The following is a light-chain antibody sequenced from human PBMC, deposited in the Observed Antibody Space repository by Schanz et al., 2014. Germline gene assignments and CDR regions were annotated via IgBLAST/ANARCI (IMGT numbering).Light chain of an antibody. CDR2: EVD. CDR3: FSYAGSNNLA. Sequence: QSALTQPPSASGSPGQSVAISCTGTSSDVGGYNLVSWYQQHPGEAPKLIIYEVDKRPSGVPDRFSGSKSGNTASLTVSGLQAEDEADYYCFSYAGSNNLAFGGGTKLTVV. V-gene: IGLV2-8*01. J-gene: IGLJ2*01. CDR1: SSDVGGYNL.